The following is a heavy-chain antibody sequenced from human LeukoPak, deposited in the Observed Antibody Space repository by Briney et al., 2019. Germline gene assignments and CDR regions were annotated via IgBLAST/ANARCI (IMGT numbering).Heavy chain of an antibody. J-gene: IGHJ4*02. CDR1: GFTFSSYS. CDR2: ISSSSSYI. D-gene: IGHD6-13*01. Sequence: PGGSLRLSCAASGFTFSSYSMNWVRQAPGKGLEWVSSISSSSSYIYSADSVKGRFTISRDNSKNTLYLQMNSLRAEDTAVYYCANLGAGTVYFDYWGQGTLVTVSS. CDR3: ANLGAGTVYFDY. V-gene: IGHV3-21*01.